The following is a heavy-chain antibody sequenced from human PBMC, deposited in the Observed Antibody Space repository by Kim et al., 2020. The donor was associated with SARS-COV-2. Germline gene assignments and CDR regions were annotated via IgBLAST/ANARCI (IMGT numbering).Heavy chain of an antibody. V-gene: IGHV3-30*18. CDR1: GFTFSSYG. J-gene: IGHJ4*02. D-gene: IGHD6-6*01. CDR2: ISYDGSNK. Sequence: GGSLRLSCVASGFTFSSYGMHWVRQAPGKGLEWVAVISYDGSNKYYADSVKGRFTISRDNSKNTLYLQMNSLRVEDTAVYYCAKARDIAARPFDYWGQGTLVTVSS. CDR3: AKARDIAARPFDY.